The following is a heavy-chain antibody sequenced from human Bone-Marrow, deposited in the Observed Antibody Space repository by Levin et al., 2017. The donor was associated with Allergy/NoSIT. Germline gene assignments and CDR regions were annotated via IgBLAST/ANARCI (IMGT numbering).Heavy chain of an antibody. Sequence: LSLTCAASGFTFSSYSMNWVRPAPGKGLEWVSYISSSSSTIYYADSVKGRFTISRDNAKNSLYLQMNSLRAEDTAVYYCARAAAGNMDAFDIWGQGTMVTVSS. V-gene: IGHV3-48*01. CDR3: ARAAAGNMDAFDI. J-gene: IGHJ3*02. D-gene: IGHD6-13*01. CDR1: GFTFSSYS. CDR2: ISSSSSTI.